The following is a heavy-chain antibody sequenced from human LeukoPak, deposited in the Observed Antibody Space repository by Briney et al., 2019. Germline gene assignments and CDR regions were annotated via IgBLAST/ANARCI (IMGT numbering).Heavy chain of an antibody. Sequence: GGSLRPSCAASGFTFSSYAMSWVRQAPGKGLEWVSAVSGSGGSTYYADSVKGRFTISRDNSKNTLYLQMNSLRAEDTAVYYCAKEYSSSSGAFDIWGQGTMVTVSS. CDR1: GFTFSSYA. V-gene: IGHV3-23*01. CDR3: AKEYSSSSGAFDI. CDR2: VSGSGGST. D-gene: IGHD6-6*01. J-gene: IGHJ3*02.